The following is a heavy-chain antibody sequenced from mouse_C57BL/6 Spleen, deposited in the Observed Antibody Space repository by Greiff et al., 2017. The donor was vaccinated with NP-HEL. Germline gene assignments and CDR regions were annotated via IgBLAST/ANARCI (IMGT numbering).Heavy chain of an antibody. V-gene: IGHV1-69*01. Sequence: QVQLQQPGAELVMPGASVKLSCKASGYTFTSYWMHWVKQRPGQGLEWIGEIDPSDSYTNYNQKFKGKSTLTVDKSSSTAYMQLSSLTSEDSAVYYCARGGLYYSRSWFAYWGQGTLVTVSA. CDR3: ARGGLYYSRSWFAY. CDR1: GYTFTSYW. CDR2: IDPSDSYT. D-gene: IGHD2-5*01. J-gene: IGHJ3*01.